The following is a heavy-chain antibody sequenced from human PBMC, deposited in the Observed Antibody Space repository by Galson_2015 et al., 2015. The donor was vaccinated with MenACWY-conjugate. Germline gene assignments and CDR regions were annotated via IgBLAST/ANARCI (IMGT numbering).Heavy chain of an antibody. V-gene: IGHV1-8*01. CDR2: MNPNSGNT. Sequence: SVKVSCKASGYTFTSYDINWVRQATGQGLEWMGWMNPNSGNTGYAQKFQGRVTMTRNTSISTAYMELSSLRSEDTAVYYCARGGDDDISTGKYYYYMAVWGKATTVTVSS. CDR1: GYTFTSYD. D-gene: IGHD3-9*01. J-gene: IGHJ6*03. CDR3: ARGGDDDISTGKYYYYMAV.